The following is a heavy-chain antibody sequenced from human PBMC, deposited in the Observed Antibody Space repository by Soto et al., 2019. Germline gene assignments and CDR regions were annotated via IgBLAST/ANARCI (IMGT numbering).Heavy chain of an antibody. CDR3: ARAGYYYDSSGYYFDY. V-gene: IGHV3-21*01. J-gene: IGHJ4*02. CDR2: ISSSSSYI. CDR1: GFTFSSYS. D-gene: IGHD3-22*01. Sequence: GVSLRLSCAASGFTFSSYSMNWVRQAPGKGLEWVSSISSSSSYIYYADSVKGRFTISRDNAKNSLYLQMNSLRAEDTAVYYCARAGYYYDSSGYYFDYWGQGTLVTVSS.